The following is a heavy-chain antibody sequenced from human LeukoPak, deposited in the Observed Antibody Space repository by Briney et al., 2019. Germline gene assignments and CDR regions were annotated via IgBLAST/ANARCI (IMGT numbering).Heavy chain of an antibody. V-gene: IGHV1-2*02. J-gene: IGHJ4*02. CDR1: GYTFTGNY. Sequence: ASVKVSCKASGYTFTGNYMHWVRQAPGLGLEWMGWINPNSGGTNYAQKFQGRVTMTRDTSISTAYMELSRLRSDDTAVYYCARLNYDFWSGYYGAIDYWGQGTLVTVSS. CDR3: ARLNYDFWSGYYGAIDY. CDR2: INPNSGGT. D-gene: IGHD3-3*01.